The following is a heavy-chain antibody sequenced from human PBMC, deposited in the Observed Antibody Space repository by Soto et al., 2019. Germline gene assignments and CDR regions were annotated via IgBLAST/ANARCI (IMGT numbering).Heavy chain of an antibody. J-gene: IGHJ5*02. V-gene: IGHV6-1*01. CDR2: TYYRSKWYN. Sequence: SQTLSLTCAISGDSVSTNSATWDWIRQSPSRGLEWLGRTYYRSKWYNDYAVSVKGRITINPDTSNNQFSLQLNSVTPEDTAVYYCAKENISTSCCNWFEPWGQGTLVTVSS. CDR1: GDSVSTNSAT. D-gene: IGHD2-2*01. CDR3: AKENISTSCCNWFEP.